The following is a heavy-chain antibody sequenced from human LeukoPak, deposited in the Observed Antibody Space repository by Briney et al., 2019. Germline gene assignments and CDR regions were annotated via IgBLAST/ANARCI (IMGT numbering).Heavy chain of an antibody. D-gene: IGHD3-16*02. CDR2: ISSGSSYR. V-gene: IGHV3-21*01. J-gene: IGHJ2*01. CDR1: GFTFSRYS. CDR3: AGSDTIGYTPREWDYWYFDL. Sequence: GGSLRLSCSASGFTFSRYSMNWVRQAPGKGLEWVLSISSGSSYRYYADSMKGRFTISRDNAKNSLYLQMNSLRAEDTAVYYCAGSDTIGYTPREWDYWYFDLWGRGTLVSVSS.